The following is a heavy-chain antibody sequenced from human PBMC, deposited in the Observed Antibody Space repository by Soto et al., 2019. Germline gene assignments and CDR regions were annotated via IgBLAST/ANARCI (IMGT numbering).Heavy chain of an antibody. J-gene: IGHJ5*02. CDR1: GGAFSSYA. Sequence: GASLKVSWKASGGAFSSYAISCVRQAPGQGLEWMGGIIPIFGTENYAQKFQGRVTITADESTSTAYMELSSLRSEDTAVYYCARASVIVGSWFDPWGQGTLVTVPS. V-gene: IGHV1-69*13. D-gene: IGHD3-22*01. CDR2: IIPIFGTE. CDR3: ARASVIVGSWFDP.